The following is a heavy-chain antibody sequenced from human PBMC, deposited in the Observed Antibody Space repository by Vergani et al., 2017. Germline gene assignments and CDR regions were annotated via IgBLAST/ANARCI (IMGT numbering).Heavy chain of an antibody. V-gene: IGHV3-21*02. J-gene: IGHJ4*02. CDR3: ARDTRGPEGADY. D-gene: IGHD1-14*01. Sequence: EVQLVESGGGLVKPGGSLRLSCAASGFTFSTYAMNWVRQAPGKGLEWFSSISTSSSYIYYADSVKGRFTISRDNAKNSLYLQMNNLRAEDTAVYYCARDTRGPEGADYWGQGTLVTVSS. CDR2: ISTSSSYI. CDR1: GFTFSTYA.